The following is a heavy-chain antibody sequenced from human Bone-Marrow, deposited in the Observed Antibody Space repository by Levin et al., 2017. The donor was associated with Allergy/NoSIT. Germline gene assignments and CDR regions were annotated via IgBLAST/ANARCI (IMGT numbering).Heavy chain of an antibody. J-gene: IGHJ4*02. CDR2: INPNSGDT. CDR3: TSGSRRYYLLSVY. Sequence: GASVKVSCKASGYTFTDYYMHWVRQAPGQGLEWMGWINPNSGDTNFAQKFQGRVTMTRDTSISTAYMELSSLRSDDTAVYYCTSGSRRYYLLSVYWGQGTLVTVSS. V-gene: IGHV1-2*02. D-gene: IGHD1-26*01. CDR1: GYTFTDYY.